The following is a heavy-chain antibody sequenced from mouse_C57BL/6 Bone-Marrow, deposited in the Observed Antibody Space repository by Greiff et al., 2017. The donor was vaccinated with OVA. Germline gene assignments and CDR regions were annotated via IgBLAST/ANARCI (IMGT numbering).Heavy chain of an antibody. J-gene: IGHJ2*01. D-gene: IGHD1-1*01. CDR3: ARGGQLRLDY. Sequence: EVQLQQSGPELVKPGASVKISCKASGYTFTDYYMNWVKQSHGKSLEWIGDINPNNGGTSYNQKFKGKATLTVDKSSSTAYMELRSLTSEDSAVYYCARGGQLRLDYWGQGTTLTVSS. CDR2: INPNNGGT. V-gene: IGHV1-26*01. CDR1: GYTFTDYY.